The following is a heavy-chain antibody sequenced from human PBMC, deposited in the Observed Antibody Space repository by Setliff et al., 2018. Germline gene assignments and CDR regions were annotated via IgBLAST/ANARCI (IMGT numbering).Heavy chain of an antibody. V-gene: IGHV3-21*01. Sequence: GESLKISCAASGFTFSSYSMNWVRQAPGKGLEWVSSISSSSYIYYADSVKGRFTISRDNAKNSLYLQMNSLRAEDTAVYYCAREELWFGELASYYYYGMDVWGQGTTVTVSS. J-gene: IGHJ6*02. CDR2: ISSSSYI. CDR3: AREELWFGELASYYYYGMDV. D-gene: IGHD3-10*01. CDR1: GFTFSSYS.